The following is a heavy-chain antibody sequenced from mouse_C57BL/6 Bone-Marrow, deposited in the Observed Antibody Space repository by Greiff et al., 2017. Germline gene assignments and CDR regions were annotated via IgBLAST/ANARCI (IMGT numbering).Heavy chain of an antibody. D-gene: IGHD2-3*01. J-gene: IGHJ4*01. CDR1: GFTFSNYW. Sequence: EVMLVESGGGLVQPGGSMKLSCVASGFTFSNYWMNWVRQSPEKGLEWVAQIRLKSDNHATHYAESVKGRFTISRDDSKSSVYLQMYNVRAEDTGVDYCTAIYDGYYGWAMDYWGQGTSVTVSA. CDR2: IRLKSDNHAT. V-gene: IGHV6-3*01. CDR3: TAIYDGYYGWAMDY.